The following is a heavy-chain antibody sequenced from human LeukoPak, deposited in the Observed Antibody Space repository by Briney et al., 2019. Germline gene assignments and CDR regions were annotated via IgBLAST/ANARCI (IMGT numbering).Heavy chain of an antibody. CDR3: AKDLYYYYDSSGPFDY. V-gene: IGHV3-30*02. D-gene: IGHD3-22*01. J-gene: IGHJ4*02. CDR2: IRYDGSNK. Sequence: PGGSLRLSCAASGFTFSSYGMHWVRQAPGKGLEWVAFIRYDGSNKYYADSVKGRFTISRDNSKNTLYLQMNSLGAEDTAVCYCAKDLYYYYDSSGPFDYWGQGTLVTVSS. CDR1: GFTFSSYG.